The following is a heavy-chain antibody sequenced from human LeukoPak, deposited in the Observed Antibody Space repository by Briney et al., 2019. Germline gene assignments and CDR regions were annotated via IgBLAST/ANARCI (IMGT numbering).Heavy chain of an antibody. CDR1: GFTFSSYA. D-gene: IGHD2-2*01. CDR2: ISGSGGST. V-gene: IGHV3-23*01. Sequence: GGSLGLSCAASGFTFSSYAMSWVRQAPGKGLEWVSAISGSGGSTYYADSVKGRFTISRDNSKNTLYLQMNSLRAEDTAVYYCAKVGGWQVVPAASYFDYWGQGTLVTVSS. CDR3: AKVGGWQVVPAASYFDY. J-gene: IGHJ4*02.